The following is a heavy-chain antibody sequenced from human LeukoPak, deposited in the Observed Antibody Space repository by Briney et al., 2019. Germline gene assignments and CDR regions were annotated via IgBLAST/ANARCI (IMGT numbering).Heavy chain of an antibody. CDR1: GGSFSGYY. D-gene: IGHD3-22*01. Sequence: SETLSLTCAVYGGSFSGYYWSWIRQPPGKGLEWIGEINHSGSTNYNPSLKSRVTISVDTSKNQFSLKLSSVTAADTAVYYCARYYYDSSGLDPYDAFDIWGQGTMVTVAS. J-gene: IGHJ3*02. CDR2: INHSGST. CDR3: ARYYYDSSGLDPYDAFDI. V-gene: IGHV4-34*01.